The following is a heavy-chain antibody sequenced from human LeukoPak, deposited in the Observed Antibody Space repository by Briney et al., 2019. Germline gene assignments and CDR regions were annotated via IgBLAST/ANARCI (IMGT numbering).Heavy chain of an antibody. D-gene: IGHD4-17*01. Sequence: SVKVSCKASGGTFSSYAISWVRQAPGQGLEWMGGIIPIFGTANYAQKFQGRVTITADESTSRAYMELSSLRSEDTAVYYCAREIPLMTTVTTGAFDIWGQGTMVTVSS. CDR1: GGTFSSYA. CDR3: AREIPLMTTVTTGAFDI. CDR2: IIPIFGTA. V-gene: IGHV1-69*13. J-gene: IGHJ3*02.